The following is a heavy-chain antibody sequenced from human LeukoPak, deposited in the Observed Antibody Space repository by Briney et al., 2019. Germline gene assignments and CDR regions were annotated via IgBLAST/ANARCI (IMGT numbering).Heavy chain of an antibody. D-gene: IGHD5-18*01. Sequence: GGSLRLSCAASGFTLSNYAMSWVRQAPGKGLEWVSAFSSSGGSTHYADSVKGWFTISRDNSKNTLYLQKNSLTAEDTAIDDGAKFDGVQLWLPSYYCYIDVWGKGTTVTVSS. CDR3: AKFDGVQLWLPSYYCYIDV. V-gene: IGHV3-23*01. CDR2: FSSSGGST. J-gene: IGHJ6*03. CDR1: GFTLSNYA.